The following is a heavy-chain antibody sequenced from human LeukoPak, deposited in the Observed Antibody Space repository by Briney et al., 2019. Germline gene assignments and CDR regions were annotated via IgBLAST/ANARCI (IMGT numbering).Heavy chain of an antibody. CDR1: GGSISSYY. D-gene: IGHD3-22*01. J-gene: IGHJ4*02. V-gene: IGHV4-59*01. CDR2: IYYSGST. CDR3: ARQPHHYYDSSGYSAPFDY. Sequence: SETLSLTCTVSGGSISSYYWSWIRQPPGKGLEWIGYIYYSGSTNYNPSLKSRLTISVDTSKNQFSLKLSSVTAADTAVYYCARQPHHYYDSSGYSAPFDYWGQGTLVTVSS.